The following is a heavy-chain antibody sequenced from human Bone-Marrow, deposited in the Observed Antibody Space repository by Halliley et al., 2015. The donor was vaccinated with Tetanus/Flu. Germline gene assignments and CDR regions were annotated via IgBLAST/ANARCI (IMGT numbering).Heavy chain of an antibody. CDR2: VYYSGNT. J-gene: IGHJ4*02. Sequence: LVKPSETLSLTCTVSGGSISSYYWSWIRQPPGKGLEWIGYVYYSGNTNYNPSLKSRVTISVDTSKNQFSLKLNSVTAADTAVYYCAGFRFWNGRVDYWGQGALVTVSS. D-gene: IGHD3-3*01. CDR1: GGSISSYY. CDR3: AGFRFWNGRVDY. V-gene: IGHV4-59*01.